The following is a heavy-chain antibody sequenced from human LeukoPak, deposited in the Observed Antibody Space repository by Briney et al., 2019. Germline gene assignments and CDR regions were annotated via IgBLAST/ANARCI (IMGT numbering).Heavy chain of an antibody. Sequence: SVKVTCKASGGTFSSYAISWVRQAPGQGLEWMGGIIPIVGTANYAQKFQGRVTITADESTSTAYMELSSLRSEDTAVYYCARVFYYGSGSRSTYYFDYWGQGTLVTVSS. V-gene: IGHV1-69*01. J-gene: IGHJ4*02. D-gene: IGHD3-10*01. CDR2: IIPIVGTA. CDR1: GGTFSSYA. CDR3: ARVFYYGSGSRSTYYFDY.